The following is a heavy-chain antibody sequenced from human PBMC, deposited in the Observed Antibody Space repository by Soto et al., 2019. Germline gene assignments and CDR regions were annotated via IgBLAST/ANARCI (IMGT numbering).Heavy chain of an antibody. CDR1: GYSFTDYW. D-gene: IGHD1-20*01. V-gene: IGHV5-51*01. Sequence: PGESLKISCKGSGYSFTDYWIDWVRQMPGKGLEWMGIIYPGDSDTRYSPSFQGQVTISADKSISTAYLQWSSLKASDTAMYYCARPSITYYYGMDVWGQGTTVTVSS. J-gene: IGHJ6*02. CDR2: IYPGDSDT. CDR3: ARPSITYYYGMDV.